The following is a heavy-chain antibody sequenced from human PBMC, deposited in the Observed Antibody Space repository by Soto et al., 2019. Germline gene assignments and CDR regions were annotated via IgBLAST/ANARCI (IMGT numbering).Heavy chain of an antibody. Sequence: QVELVESGVGVVQPGRSLRLSCAASGFTFRTYAMHWVRQAPGKGLEWVAVIWYDGSKKYYADSVKGRFTISRDNYKNTRYRQMTILRAEDMAVYYCARDRGGTQFVIVPAAEDTGYYGMDVWGQRTTVTVSS. CDR1: GFTFRTYA. D-gene: IGHD2-2*01. V-gene: IGHV3-33*01. J-gene: IGHJ6*02. CDR3: ARDRGGTQFVIVPAAEDTGYYGMDV. CDR2: IWYDGSKK.